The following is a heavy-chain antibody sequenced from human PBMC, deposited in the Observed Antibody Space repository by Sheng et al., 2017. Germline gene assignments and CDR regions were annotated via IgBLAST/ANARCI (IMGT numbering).Heavy chain of an antibody. CDR2: IWYDGSNK. D-gene: IGHD6-19*01. V-gene: IGHV3-33*01. J-gene: IGHJ4*02. CDR3: ARESNEWLIDY. CDR1: GFTFSSYG. Sequence: QVQLVESGGGVVQPGRSLRLSCAASGFTFSSYGMHWVRQAPGKGLEWVAVIWYDGSNKYYADSVKGRFTISRDNSKNTLYLQMNSLRAEDTAVYYCARESNEWLIDYWGQGTLVTVSS.